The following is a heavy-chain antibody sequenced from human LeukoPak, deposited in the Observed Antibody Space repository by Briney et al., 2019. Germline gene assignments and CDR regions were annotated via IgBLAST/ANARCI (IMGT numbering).Heavy chain of an antibody. CDR1: GFTFSSYG. D-gene: IGHD2-15*01. CDR3: ASYPGCSGGSCLDY. V-gene: IGHV3-30*03. Sequence: GGSLRLSCAASGFTFSSYGMHWVRQAPGKGLEWVAVISYDGSNKYYADSVKGRFTISRDNSKNTLYLQMNSLRAEDTAVYYCASYPGCSGGSCLDYWGQGTLVTVSS. CDR2: ISYDGSNK. J-gene: IGHJ4*02.